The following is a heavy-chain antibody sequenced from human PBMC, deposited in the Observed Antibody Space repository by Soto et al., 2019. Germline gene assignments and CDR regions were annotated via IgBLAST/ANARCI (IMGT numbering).Heavy chain of an antibody. Sequence: PGGSLRLSCAASGFTFSDHYMDWVRQAPGEGLEWVGRTTNKANSYTTEYAASVKGRFTISRDDSKNSLYLQMNSLKTEDTAVYYCAGALRVTTVSRSGVFLDWYFDLWGRGTLVTVSS. J-gene: IGHJ2*01. V-gene: IGHV3-72*01. D-gene: IGHD4-17*01. CDR2: TTNKANSYTT. CDR1: GFTFSDHY. CDR3: AGALRVTTVSRSGVFLDWYFDL.